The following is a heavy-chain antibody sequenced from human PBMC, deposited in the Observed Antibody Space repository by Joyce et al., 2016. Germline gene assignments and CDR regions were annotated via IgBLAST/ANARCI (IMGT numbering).Heavy chain of an antibody. J-gene: IGHJ4*02. CDR2: IHPDSGGT. V-gene: IGHV1-2*02. Sequence: QVQLVQSGAEVKKPGASVKVSCKASGYTFTGYYLHWVRQAPGQGLEWMGCIHPDSGGTNYAQKFQGRVTMTRDTSVSTAYMELSRLRSDDTAVYYCARGGYYGPYYFDYWGQGTLVTVSS. CDR3: ARGGYYGPYYFDY. D-gene: IGHD3-3*01. CDR1: GYTFTGYY.